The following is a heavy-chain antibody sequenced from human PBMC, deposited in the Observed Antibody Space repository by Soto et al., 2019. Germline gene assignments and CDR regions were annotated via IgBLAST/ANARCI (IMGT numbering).Heavy chain of an antibody. CDR3: ARDTPPTDY. Sequence: GASVKVSCKASGYTFTGYALHWVRQAPGQRLEWMGWINGGNTNTNYAQKFQGRVTMTTDTLTSTAYMELRSLRSDDTAVYYCARDTPPTDYWGQGTLVTVSS. CDR1: GYTFTGYA. V-gene: IGHV1-3*01. CDR2: INGGNTNT. J-gene: IGHJ4*02.